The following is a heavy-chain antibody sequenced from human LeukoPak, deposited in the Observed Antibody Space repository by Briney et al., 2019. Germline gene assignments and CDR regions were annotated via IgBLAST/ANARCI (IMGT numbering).Heavy chain of an antibody. D-gene: IGHD7-27*01. J-gene: IGHJ5*02. V-gene: IGHV4-39*07. CDR1: GGSISSSSYY. CDR2: IYYSGST. CDR3: ARESLTGGCWFDP. Sequence: SETLSLTCTVSGGSISSSSYYWGWIRQPPGKGLEWIGSIYYSGSTYFNPSLKSRVTISVDTSKNQFSLKLSSVTAADTTVYYCARESLTGGCWFDPWGQGTLVTVSS.